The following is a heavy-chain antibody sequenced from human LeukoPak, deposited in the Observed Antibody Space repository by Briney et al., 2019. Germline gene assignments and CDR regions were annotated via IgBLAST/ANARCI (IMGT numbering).Heavy chain of an antibody. Sequence: GGSLRLSCAASGFTFSDYYMSWIRQAPGKGLEWVSYVSSSSSYTNYADSVKGRFTISRDNAKNSLYLQMNSLRAEDTAVYYCTTEGHGYYDSSGYYYWGLYYFDYWGQGTLVTVSS. CDR1: GFTFSDYY. J-gene: IGHJ4*02. CDR2: VSSSSSYT. D-gene: IGHD3-22*01. CDR3: TTEGHGYYDSSGYYYWGLYYFDY. V-gene: IGHV3-11*05.